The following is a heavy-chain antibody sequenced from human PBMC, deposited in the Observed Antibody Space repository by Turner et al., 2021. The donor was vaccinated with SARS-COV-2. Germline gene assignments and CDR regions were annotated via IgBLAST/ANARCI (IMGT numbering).Heavy chain of an antibody. CDR2: INPTSGGT. CDR3: ATDSYGTL. CDR1: GYPFTDYY. D-gene: IGHD5-18*01. Sequence: QVQLVQSGAEVKKPGASVKVSCKASGYPFTDYYMHWVRQAPGQGIEWMGWINPTSGGTNCAQKFQGRVTMTRDTSISTANMELSRLTSDDTAVYYCATDSYGTLWGQGTLVTVSS. J-gene: IGHJ4*02. V-gene: IGHV1-2*02.